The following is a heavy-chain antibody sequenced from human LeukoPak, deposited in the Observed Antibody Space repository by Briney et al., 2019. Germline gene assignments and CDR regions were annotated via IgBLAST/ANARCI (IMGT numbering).Heavy chain of an antibody. J-gene: IGHJ4*02. CDR3: ARAYYYGSGSRQKSYYFDY. D-gene: IGHD3-10*01. Sequence: PSETLSLTCTVSGGSISSSSYYWGWIRQPPGKGLEWIGSIYYSGSTYYNPSLKSRVTISVDTSKNQFSLKPSSVTAADTAVYYCARAYYYGSGSRQKSYYFDYWGQGTLVTVSS. CDR1: GGSISSSSYY. V-gene: IGHV4-39*01. CDR2: IYYSGST.